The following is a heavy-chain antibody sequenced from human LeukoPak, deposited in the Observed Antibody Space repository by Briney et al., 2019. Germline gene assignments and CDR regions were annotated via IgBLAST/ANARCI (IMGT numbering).Heavy chain of an antibody. D-gene: IGHD3-22*01. V-gene: IGHV3-30*02. Sequence: GGSLRLSCAASGFTFKSYAMHWVRQAPGKGLEWVAVIHYDGSNKYYVDSEKGRFTISRDNSKNTVHLQMNSLRSEDTAVYYCAKDYGNYYESGGLDRWGQGTLVTASS. CDR1: GFTFKSYA. CDR2: IHYDGSNK. J-gene: IGHJ5*02. CDR3: AKDYGNYYESGGLDR.